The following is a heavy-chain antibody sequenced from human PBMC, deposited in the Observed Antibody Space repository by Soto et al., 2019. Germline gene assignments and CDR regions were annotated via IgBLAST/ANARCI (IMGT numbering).Heavy chain of an antibody. CDR1: GFTFSSYA. CDR2: ISGSGGST. J-gene: IGHJ6*03. V-gene: IGHV3-23*01. CDR3: ANQPMGYYYYMDV. Sequence: GGSLRLSCAASGFTFSSYAMSWVRQAPGKGLEWVSAISGSGGSTYYADSVKGRFTISRDNSKNTLYLQMNSLRAEDTAVYYCANQPMGYYYYMDVWGKGTTVTVSS.